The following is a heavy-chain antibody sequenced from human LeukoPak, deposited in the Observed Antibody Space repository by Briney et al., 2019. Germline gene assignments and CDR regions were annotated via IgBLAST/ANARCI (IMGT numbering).Heavy chain of an antibody. J-gene: IGHJ2*01. Sequence: SETLSLTCTVSGGSIGSSPYFWGWIRQPPGQGLEWIGSISSSGSAYYNPSLKSRVTISVDTSKNQFSLKLSSVNAADTAVYYCARTYIVVVPAAMRDWYFDLWGRGTLVTVSS. CDR3: ARTYIVVVPAAMRDWYFDL. CDR1: GGSIGSSPYF. CDR2: ISSSGSA. V-gene: IGHV4-39*01. D-gene: IGHD2-2*01.